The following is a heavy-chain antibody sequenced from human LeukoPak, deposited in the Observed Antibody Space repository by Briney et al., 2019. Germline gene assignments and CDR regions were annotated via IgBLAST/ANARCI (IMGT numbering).Heavy chain of an antibody. D-gene: IGHD3-22*01. Sequence: GGSLRLSCAASGFTVSSNYMSWVRQAPGKGLEWVSVIYSGGSTYYADSVKGRFTISRDNSKNTLYLQMNSLRAEDTAVYYCARDHYDSSGYYWNYCYGMDVWGQGTTVTVSS. CDR2: IYSGGST. V-gene: IGHV3-66*02. CDR1: GFTVSSNY. J-gene: IGHJ6*02. CDR3: ARDHYDSSGYYWNYCYGMDV.